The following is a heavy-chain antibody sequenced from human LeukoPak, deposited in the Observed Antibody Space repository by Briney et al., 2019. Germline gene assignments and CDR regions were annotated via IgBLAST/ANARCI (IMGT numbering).Heavy chain of an antibody. CDR3: ASDITDAFDI. D-gene: IGHD3-10*01. CDR2: ISYDGSNK. Sequence: PGGPLRLSCAASGFTFSSYAMHWVRQAPGKGLEWVAVISYDGSNKYYADSVKGRFTISRDNSKNTLYLQMNSLRAEDTAVYYCASDITDAFDIWGQGTMVTVSS. J-gene: IGHJ3*02. V-gene: IGHV3-30-3*01. CDR1: GFTFSSYA.